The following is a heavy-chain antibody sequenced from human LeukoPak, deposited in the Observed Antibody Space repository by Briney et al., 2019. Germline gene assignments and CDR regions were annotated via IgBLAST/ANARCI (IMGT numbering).Heavy chain of an antibody. D-gene: IGHD3-10*01. Sequence: PGGSLRLSYAASGFTFSSYSMNWVRQAPGKGLEWVSSISSSSSYIYYADSVKGRFTISRDNAKNSLYLQMNSLRAEDTAVYYCARGIYGSGSYYSYYYYGMDVWGQGTTVTVSS. V-gene: IGHV3-21*01. CDR3: ARGIYGSGSYYSYYYYGMDV. CDR1: GFTFSSYS. CDR2: ISSSSSYI. J-gene: IGHJ6*02.